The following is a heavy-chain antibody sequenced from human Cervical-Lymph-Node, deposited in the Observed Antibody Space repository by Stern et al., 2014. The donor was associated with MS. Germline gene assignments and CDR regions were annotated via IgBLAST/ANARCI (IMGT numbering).Heavy chain of an antibody. CDR2: ISGSGSNT. Sequence: EVQLVESGGGLVPPGGSLRLSCAPSGFTFSNYAMSWIRQAPGKGLEWISSISGSGSNTVYADSVKGRFTIFRDNTKNTLEMQMNSLRAEDSALYYCTKGFTVTGTGYGVDVWGQGTTVTVSS. V-gene: IGHV3-23*04. D-gene: IGHD6-19*01. J-gene: IGHJ6*02. CDR3: TKGFTVTGTGYGVDV. CDR1: GFTFSNYA.